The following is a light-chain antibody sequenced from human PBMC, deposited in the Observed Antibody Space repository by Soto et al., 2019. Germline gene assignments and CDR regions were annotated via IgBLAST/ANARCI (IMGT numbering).Light chain of an antibody. V-gene: IGLV1-44*01. CDR1: TPNIGSNV. J-gene: IGLJ3*02. Sequence: QPVLTQSPSTSGTPGQTVTISCSGSTPNIGSNVVDWFQQFPGTAPKLLIYNNNQRPSGVPDRFSGSKSGTSASLAISGLQSEDEADYYCAAWDDNLSGWVFGGGTKVTVL. CDR2: NNN. CDR3: AAWDDNLSGWV.